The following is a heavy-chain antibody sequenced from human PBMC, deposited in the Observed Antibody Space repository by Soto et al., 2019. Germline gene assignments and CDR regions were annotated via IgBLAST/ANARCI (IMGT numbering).Heavy chain of an antibody. CDR3: ARGVAI. V-gene: IGHV4-31*01. J-gene: IGHJ3*02. Sequence: QVQLQESGPGLVQPSQTLSLTCTVSGGSISSGGYFWSWIRQHPGKGLEWIGSIYYSGSTYCNPXLXSXXTISVDTSKNQFSLKLISVTAADTAVYYCARGVAIWGQGTMVTVSS. CDR2: IYYSGST. CDR1: GGSISSGGYF. D-gene: IGHD2-15*01.